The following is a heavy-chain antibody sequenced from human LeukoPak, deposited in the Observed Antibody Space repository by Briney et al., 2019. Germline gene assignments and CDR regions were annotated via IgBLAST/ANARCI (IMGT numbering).Heavy chain of an antibody. CDR3: AKEQNSGIGAAGTLL. Sequence: GGSLRLSCAASGFTFDDYDIDWVRQAPGKGLEWVSHINWSGGTINYADSVKGRFTIFRDNAKNSVYLQMNSLRAEDTAVYYCAKEQNSGIGAAGTLLWGQGTLVTVSS. J-gene: IGHJ4*02. V-gene: IGHV3-20*04. D-gene: IGHD6-13*01. CDR2: INWSGGTI. CDR1: GFTFDDYD.